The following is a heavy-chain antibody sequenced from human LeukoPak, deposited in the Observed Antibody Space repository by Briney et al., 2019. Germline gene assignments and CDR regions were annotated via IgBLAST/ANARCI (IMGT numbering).Heavy chain of an antibody. CDR1: GGSFSGFY. D-gene: IGHD3-22*01. CDR3: ARGRDVVVIRNWFDP. Sequence: SETLSLTCAVYGGSFSGFYWTWIRQPPGKGLEGIGEITHTGSTNYNPSLKSRVTISVDTSKNQFSLRLSSVTAADTAVYYCARGRDVVVIRNWFDPWGQGTLVTVSS. J-gene: IGHJ5*02. V-gene: IGHV4-34*01. CDR2: ITHTGST.